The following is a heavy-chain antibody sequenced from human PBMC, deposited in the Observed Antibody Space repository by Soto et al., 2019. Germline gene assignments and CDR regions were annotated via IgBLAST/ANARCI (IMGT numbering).Heavy chain of an antibody. Sequence: QVQLVQSGAEVKKPGSSVKVSCKASGGTFSSYTISWVRQAPGQGLEWMGRIIPILGIANYAQKFQGRVTITADKSTSTADMELSSLRSEDTAVYYCARARDCSCGSCYLDSWGQGTLVTVSS. D-gene: IGHD2-15*01. CDR1: GGTFSSYT. CDR2: IIPILGIA. V-gene: IGHV1-69*02. CDR3: ARARDCSCGSCYLDS. J-gene: IGHJ4*02.